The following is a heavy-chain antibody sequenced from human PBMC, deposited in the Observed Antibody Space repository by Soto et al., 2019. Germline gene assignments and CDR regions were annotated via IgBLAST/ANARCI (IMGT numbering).Heavy chain of an antibody. CDR3: TTDPARFMITLGN. CDR2: IESKTSGGTT. D-gene: IGHD3-16*01. J-gene: IGHJ4*02. V-gene: IGHV3-15*07. Sequence: EVQLVESGGGLVKPGGSLRLSCAASGFTFSDTWMTWVRQAPGKGLEWVGRIESKTSGGTTDYAAPVKGRFTISRDDSKNTLHLQINSLKTEDTAMYYCTTDPARFMITLGNWGQVTLVTVSS. CDR1: GFTFSDTW.